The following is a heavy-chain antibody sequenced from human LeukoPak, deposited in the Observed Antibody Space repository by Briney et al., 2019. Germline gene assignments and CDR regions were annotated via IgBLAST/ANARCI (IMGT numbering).Heavy chain of an antibody. CDR1: GYTFTRYG. D-gene: IGHD2-2*01. CDR2: ISAYNGNT. J-gene: IGHJ4*02. CDR3: ARGTRGVPADY. V-gene: IGHV1-18*01. Sequence: ASVKVSCKAFGYTFTRYGVSWVRQAPGQGLEWMGWISAYNGNTNYAQKLQGRVTMTTDTSTSTAYMELRSLRSDDTAVYYCARGTRGVPADYWGQGTLVTVSS.